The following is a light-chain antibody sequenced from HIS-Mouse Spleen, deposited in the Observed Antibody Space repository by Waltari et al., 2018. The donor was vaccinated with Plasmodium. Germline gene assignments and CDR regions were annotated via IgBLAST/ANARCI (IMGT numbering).Light chain of an antibody. Sequence: SYELTQPPSVSVSPGQTASITCSGDKLADQYACWYQQKPGQSPVLVIYQDSKRPSGHPERFSGSNSGNTATLTISGTQAMDEADYYCQAWDSSTAWVFGGGTKLTVL. CDR3: QAWDSSTAWV. CDR1: KLADQY. V-gene: IGLV3-1*01. J-gene: IGLJ2*01. CDR2: QDS.